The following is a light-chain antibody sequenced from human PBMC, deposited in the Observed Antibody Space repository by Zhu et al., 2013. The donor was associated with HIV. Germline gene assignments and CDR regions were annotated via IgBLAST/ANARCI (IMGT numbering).Light chain of an antibody. CDR3: VIWHNSAWV. Sequence: QLVLTQPASLSASPGASASLTCTLRSGINVATYTIYWYHQKPGSPPQYLLKYKSDSNKQKASGVPSRFSGIKDSSANAGILLISGLQSEDEADYYCVIWHNSAWVFGGGTKLTVL. CDR1: SGINVATYT. CDR2: YKSDSNK. J-gene: IGLJ3*02. V-gene: IGLV5-45*01.